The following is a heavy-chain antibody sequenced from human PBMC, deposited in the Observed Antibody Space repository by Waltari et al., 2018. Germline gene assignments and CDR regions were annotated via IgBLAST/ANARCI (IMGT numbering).Heavy chain of an antibody. CDR2: IRQDGLDR. Sequence: EVQLVESGGGLVQPGGSLRLSCAASGFVLSSYWMSWVRQAPGKGLEWVDNIRQDGLDRGHGDSVKGRFIISRDNARNSVYLQMNSLTAEDTAVYYCARDVNGVLDYWGQGTLVTVSS. CDR3: ARDVNGVLDY. J-gene: IGHJ4*02. CDR1: GFVLSSYW. D-gene: IGHD2-8*01. V-gene: IGHV3-7*01.